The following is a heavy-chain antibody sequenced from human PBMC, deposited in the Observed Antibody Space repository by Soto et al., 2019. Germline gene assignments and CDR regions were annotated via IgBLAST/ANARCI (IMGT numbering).Heavy chain of an antibody. D-gene: IGHD1-26*01. CDR3: ARFSGSYFDY. CDR2: IYHTGSS. CDR1: GVSISSGGYS. V-gene: IGHV4-30-2*01. J-gene: IGHJ4*02. Sequence: SEPLSLTCAVSGVSISSGGYSWSWIRQPPGKGLEWIGYIYHTGSSYDNPSLKSRLTISIDRSKNQISLKLRSVTAADTAMYYCARFSGSYFDYWGQGTLVTVSS.